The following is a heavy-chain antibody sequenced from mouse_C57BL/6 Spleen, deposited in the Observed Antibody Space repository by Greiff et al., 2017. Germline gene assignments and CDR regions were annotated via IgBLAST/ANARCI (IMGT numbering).Heavy chain of an antibody. J-gene: IGHJ4*01. CDR1: GYAFSSSW. CDR3: ARVGITTVVESAMDY. V-gene: IGHV1-82*01. CDR2: IYPGDGDT. D-gene: IGHD1-1*01. Sequence: VMLVESGPELVKPGASVKISCKASGYAFSSSWMNWVKQRPGKGLEWIGRIYPGDGDTNYNGKFKGKATLTADKSSSTAYMQLSSLTSEDSAVYFCARVGITTVVESAMDYWGQGTSVTVSS.